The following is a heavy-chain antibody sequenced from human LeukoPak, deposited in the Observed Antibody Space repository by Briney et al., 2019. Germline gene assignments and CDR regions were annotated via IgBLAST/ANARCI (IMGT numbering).Heavy chain of an antibody. CDR3: ARDMDSSGWCDY. CDR1: GYTFTGYY. J-gene: IGHJ4*02. Sequence: ASVKVSCKASGYTFTGYYMHWVRQAPGQGLEWMGWINPNSGGTNYAQKFQGRVTMTRDTSISTAYMELSRLRSDDTAVYYCARDMDSSGWCDYWGQGTLVIVSS. D-gene: IGHD6-19*01. CDR2: INPNSGGT. V-gene: IGHV1-2*02.